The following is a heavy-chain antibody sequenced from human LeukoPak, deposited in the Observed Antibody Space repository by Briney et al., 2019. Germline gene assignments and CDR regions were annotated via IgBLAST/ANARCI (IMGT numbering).Heavy chain of an antibody. CDR1: GGSISSSSYY. J-gene: IGHJ3*02. V-gene: IGHV4-39*01. D-gene: IGHD4-17*01. CDR3: ARSRDDYGDYAEAFDI. CDR2: IYYSGST. Sequence: SETLSLTCTVSGGSISSSSYYWGWIRQPPGKGLAWIGSIYYSGSTYYNPSLKSRVTISVDTSKNQFSLRLSSVTAANTAVYYCARSRDDYGDYAEAFDIWGQGTMVTVSS.